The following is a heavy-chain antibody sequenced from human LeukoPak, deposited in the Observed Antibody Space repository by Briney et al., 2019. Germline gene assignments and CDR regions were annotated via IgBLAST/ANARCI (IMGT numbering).Heavy chain of an antibody. CDR3: ARDGVVVPAAIGYYYYYMDV. D-gene: IGHD2-2*01. CDR2: ISSSSSYI. CDR1: GFTFSSYS. J-gene: IGHJ6*03. V-gene: IGHV3-21*01. Sequence: PGGSLRLSCAASGFTFSSYSMNWVRQAPGKGLEWVSSISSSSSYIYYADLVKGRFTISRDNAKNSLYLQMNSLRAEDTAVYYCARDGVVVPAAIGYYYYYMDVWGKGTTVTVSS.